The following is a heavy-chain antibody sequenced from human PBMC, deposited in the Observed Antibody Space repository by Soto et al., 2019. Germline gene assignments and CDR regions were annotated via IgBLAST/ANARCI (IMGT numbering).Heavy chain of an antibody. CDR2: IYYSGRS. J-gene: IGHJ4*02. D-gene: IGHD3-10*01. CDR1: GGSITRSSYY. Sequence: QLQLPESGPGLVKPSETLSLTCTVYGGSITRSSYYWGWIRQPPGKGLEWTGSIYYSGRSYYNPSLKGRVTISVDTSKNQFSLKLSSVTAADTAVYYCATLWFGESPYWGQGTLLTVSS. CDR3: ATLWFGESPY. V-gene: IGHV4-39*01.